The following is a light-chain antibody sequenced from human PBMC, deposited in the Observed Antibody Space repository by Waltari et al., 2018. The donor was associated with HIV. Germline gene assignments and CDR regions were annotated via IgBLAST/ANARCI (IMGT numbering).Light chain of an antibody. CDR3: MQTIQPPYT. V-gene: IGKV2D-29*01. Sequence: DVVMTQTPLSLSVIPGQPASISCTSSQSLLHSDGKTYLYGYLQKSGQPPQHLIYEVSNRCSGVPARFSGSGSGADFTLKISRVELEDVGVYYCMQTIQPPYTFGQGTNLEIK. CDR1: QSLLHSDGKTY. J-gene: IGKJ2*01. CDR2: EVS.